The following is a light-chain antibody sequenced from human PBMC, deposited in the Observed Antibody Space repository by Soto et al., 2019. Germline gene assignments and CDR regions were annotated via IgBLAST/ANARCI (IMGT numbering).Light chain of an antibody. Sequence: EIVLTQSPGTLSLSPGERATLSCRASQSISNNYLAWYQQRPGQAPRLLIYGVSSRATGIADRFSGSGSGTDFTITICTLEPEDFAMYCCQQSTACGQGTGVEI. V-gene: IGKV3-20*01. J-gene: IGKJ1*01. CDR2: GVS. CDR1: QSISNNY. CDR3: QQSTA.